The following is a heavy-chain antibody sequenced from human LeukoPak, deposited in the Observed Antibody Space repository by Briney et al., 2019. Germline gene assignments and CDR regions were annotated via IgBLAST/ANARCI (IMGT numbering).Heavy chain of an antibody. CDR2: IYYSGST. D-gene: IGHD1-1*01. CDR3: ARDMEFYLY. J-gene: IGHJ4*02. CDR1: GGSLSSYY. V-gene: IGHV4-59*01. Sequence: PSETLSLTCTVSGGSLSSYYWSWIRQPPGKGLEWIGYIYYSGSTNYNPSLKSRVTISVDTSKNQFSLKLSSVTAADTAVYYCARDMEFYLYWGQGTLVTVSS.